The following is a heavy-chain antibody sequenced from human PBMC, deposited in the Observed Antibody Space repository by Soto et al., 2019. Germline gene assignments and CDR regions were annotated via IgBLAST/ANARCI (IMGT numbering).Heavy chain of an antibody. Sequence: TLSLTGTVSGGSSSSGGYYWSWIRQHPGKGLEWIGYIYYSGSTYYNPSLKSRVTISVDTSKNQFSLKLSSVTAADTAVYYCARDSPSMVRGVIIGNGMDVWGQGTTVTSP. CDR3: ARDSPSMVRGVIIGNGMDV. CDR2: IYYSGST. J-gene: IGHJ6*02. D-gene: IGHD3-10*01. V-gene: IGHV4-31*03. CDR1: GGSSSSGGYY.